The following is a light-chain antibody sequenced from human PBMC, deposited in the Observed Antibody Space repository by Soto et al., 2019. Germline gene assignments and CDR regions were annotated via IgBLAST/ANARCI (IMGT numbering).Light chain of an antibody. Sequence: DIPMTQSPSTLSASVGDRVTITCRASQTISRSLAWYQQKPGKAPKLLIYDASSLMSGVPSRFSGSGSETEFTLTISSLQPDDFATYYCQRSNSYFGQGTKLEIK. V-gene: IGKV1-5*01. CDR3: QRSNSY. CDR1: QTISRS. J-gene: IGKJ2*01. CDR2: DAS.